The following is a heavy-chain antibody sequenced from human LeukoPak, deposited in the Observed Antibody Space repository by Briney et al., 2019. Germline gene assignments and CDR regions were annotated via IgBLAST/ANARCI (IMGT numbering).Heavy chain of an antibody. J-gene: IGHJ4*02. CDR3: ASNNAGDYTDPSFDY. Sequence: SQTLSLTCTVSGGSISSGGYYWSWIRQHPGRGLEWIGYIYYSGSTYYNPSLKSRVTILVDTSKNQLSLKLSSVTAANTAVYYCASNNAGDYTDPSFDYWGQGTLVTVSS. D-gene: IGHD4-17*01. CDR1: GGSISSGGYY. V-gene: IGHV4-31*03. CDR2: IYYSGST.